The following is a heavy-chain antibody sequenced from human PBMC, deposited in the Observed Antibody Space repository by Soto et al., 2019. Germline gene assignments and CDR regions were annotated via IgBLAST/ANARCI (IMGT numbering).Heavy chain of an antibody. D-gene: IGHD3-22*01. J-gene: IGHJ3*02. Sequence: SLTCTVSGGSISSISSYWGWIRQPPGKGLEWIGSLFYSGAIYYKPSLRSRVTTSVDTSKNQFSLKVTSVTAADTAVYYCARHVTRSSGYSRRDAFDIWGQGTMVTVSS. CDR2: LFYSGAI. CDR1: GGSISSISSY. CDR3: ARHVTRSSGYSRRDAFDI. V-gene: IGHV4-39*01.